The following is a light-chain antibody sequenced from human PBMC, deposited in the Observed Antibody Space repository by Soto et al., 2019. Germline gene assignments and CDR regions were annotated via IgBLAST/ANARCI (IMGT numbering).Light chain of an antibody. CDR3: QQYNNWPRT. V-gene: IGKV3-15*01. J-gene: IGKJ1*01. CDR1: QSVSSN. CDR2: GAS. Sequence: EIVLTQSPATLPLSPGERATLSCRASQSVSSNLAWYQQKPGQAPSLLIYGASTRATGIPARFSGSGSGTEFALTISSLQSEDFAVYYCQQYNNWPRTFGQGTKV.